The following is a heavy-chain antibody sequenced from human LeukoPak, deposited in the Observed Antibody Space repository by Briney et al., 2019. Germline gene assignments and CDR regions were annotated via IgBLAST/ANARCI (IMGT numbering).Heavy chain of an antibody. CDR3: ARDYMAGTTRGHFDY. V-gene: IGHV3-33*01. J-gene: IGHJ4*02. CDR1: GFTFSSYG. D-gene: IGHD6-19*01. Sequence: PGWSLRLACAASGFTFSSYGMHWVRQSPGTGLEWVAVIWYDGSDKYYADSVKGRFTISRDNSKNTLNLQMNSLRAEDTAVYYCARDYMAGTTRGHFDYWGQGTLVTVSS. CDR2: IWYDGSDK.